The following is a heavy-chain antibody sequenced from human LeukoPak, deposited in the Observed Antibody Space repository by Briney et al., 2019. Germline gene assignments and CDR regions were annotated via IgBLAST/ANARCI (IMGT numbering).Heavy chain of an antibody. V-gene: IGHV4-30-2*01. CDR1: GGSITTGGFA. D-gene: IGHD1-1*01. Sequence: SETLSLTCAVSGGSITTGGFAWSWIRQPPGKGLEWIGYIYHRGHTYYNPSLTGRVTMSVDRSKNQFSLNLSSVTAADTAVYYCARGDYNYPYFDSWGQGTLVTVSS. CDR3: ARGDYNYPYFDS. J-gene: IGHJ4*02. CDR2: IYHRGHT.